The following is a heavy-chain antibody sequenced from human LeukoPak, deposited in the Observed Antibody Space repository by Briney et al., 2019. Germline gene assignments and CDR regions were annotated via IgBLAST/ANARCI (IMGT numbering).Heavy chain of an antibody. CDR1: GYSFSSYG. CDR2: ISGYNGNT. Sequence: ASVKVSCTASGYSFSSYGITWVRQAPGQGLEWMGWISGYNGNTKYAQNFQDRVTMTTDTTTSTAYMELRSLRSDDTAVYYCARDHVAVSGTGVFDYWGQGTLVTVSS. D-gene: IGHD6-19*01. CDR3: ARDHVAVSGTGVFDY. V-gene: IGHV1-18*01. J-gene: IGHJ4*02.